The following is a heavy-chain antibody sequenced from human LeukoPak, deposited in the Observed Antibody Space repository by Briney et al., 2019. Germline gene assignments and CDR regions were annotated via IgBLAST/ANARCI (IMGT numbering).Heavy chain of an antibody. Sequence: PWGSLRLSCAASGFTFSSYAMHWVRQAPGEGLEWVAVISYDGSNKYFADSVKGRFTISRDNSKNTLFLQMNSLRAEDTAVYYCAKDHVTLSWYNYYYYYMDVWGKGTTVTVSS. V-gene: IGHV3-30*04. CDR2: ISYDGSNK. J-gene: IGHJ6*03. D-gene: IGHD1-1*01. CDR1: GFTFSSYA. CDR3: AKDHVTLSWYNYYYYYMDV.